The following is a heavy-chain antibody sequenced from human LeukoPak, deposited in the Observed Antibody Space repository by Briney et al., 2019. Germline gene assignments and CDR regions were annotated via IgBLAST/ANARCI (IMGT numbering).Heavy chain of an antibody. CDR1: GASVNSGNYC. CDR3: ARQHGRDTIFGVVTSDAFDI. Sequence: SETLSLTCTVSGASVNSGNYCWTWIRQPAGKRLEWIGRIYTCGNTNYNPSLKSRVTISIDASKNQFSLKLSSVTAADTAVYYCARQHGRDTIFGVVTSDAFDIWGQGTMVTVSS. J-gene: IGHJ3*02. D-gene: IGHD3-3*01. CDR2: IYTCGNT. V-gene: IGHV4-61*02.